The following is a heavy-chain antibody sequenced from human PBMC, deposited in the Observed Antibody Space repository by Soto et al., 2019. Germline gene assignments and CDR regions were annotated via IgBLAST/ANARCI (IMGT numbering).Heavy chain of an antibody. CDR2: IFSSGST. V-gene: IGHV4-59*08. CDR3: ARTYYDILTGSPI. Sequence: PSETLSLTCTVSGGSISSYYWSWIRQPPGKGLEWIGYIFSSGSTLYNPSLKSRVTISVDTSKNQFSLRLSSVTAADTAVYYCARTYYDILTGSPIWGQGTLVTVSS. D-gene: IGHD3-9*01. CDR1: GGSISSYY. J-gene: IGHJ4*02.